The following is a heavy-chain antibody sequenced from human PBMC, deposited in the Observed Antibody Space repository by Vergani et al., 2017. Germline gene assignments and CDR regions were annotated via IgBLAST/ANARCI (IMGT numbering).Heavy chain of an antibody. D-gene: IGHD3-10*01. J-gene: IGHJ3*02. CDR2: ISAYNGNT. CDR1: GYTFTSYG. CDR3: ARESMVRGEYDAFDI. Sequence: QVQLVQSGAEVTKPGASVKVSCKASGYTFTSYGISWVRHAPGQGLEWMGWISAYNGNTNYAQKLQGRVTMTTDTSTSTAYMELRSLRSDDTAVYYCARESMVRGEYDAFDIWGQGTMVTVSS. V-gene: IGHV1-18*01.